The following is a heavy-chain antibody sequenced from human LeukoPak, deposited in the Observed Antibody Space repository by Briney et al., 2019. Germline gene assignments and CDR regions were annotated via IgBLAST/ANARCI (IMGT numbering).Heavy chain of an antibody. Sequence: SQTLSLTCTVSGGSISSGGYYWSWIRQHPGKGLEWIGYVSYSGNTNYNPSLKSRVTISVDTSKNQFSLKLSSVTAADTAVYYCAEGYNPYYFDYWGRGTLVTVSS. V-gene: IGHV4-61*08. CDR2: VSYSGNT. CDR1: GGSISSGGYY. J-gene: IGHJ4*02. CDR3: AEGYNPYYFDY. D-gene: IGHD1-14*01.